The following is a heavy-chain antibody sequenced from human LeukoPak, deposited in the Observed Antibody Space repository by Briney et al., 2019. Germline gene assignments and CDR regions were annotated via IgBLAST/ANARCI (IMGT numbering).Heavy chain of an antibody. CDR3: ASGYCSGGSCVSSDY. D-gene: IGHD2-15*01. CDR2: IIPIFGTA. V-gene: IGHV1-69*13. J-gene: IGHJ4*02. CDR1: GGTFSSYA. Sequence: ASAKVSCKASGGTFSSYAISWVRQAPGQGLEWMGGIIPIFGTANYAQKFQGRVTITADESTSTAYMELSSLRSEDTAVYYCASGYCSGGSCVSSDYWGQGTLVTVSS.